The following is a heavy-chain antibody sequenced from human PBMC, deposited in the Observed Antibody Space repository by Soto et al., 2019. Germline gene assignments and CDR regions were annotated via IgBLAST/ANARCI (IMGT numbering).Heavy chain of an antibody. J-gene: IGHJ4*02. CDR1: GFTFSSYA. CDR2: ISGSGGST. V-gene: IGHV3-23*01. Sequence: PXGSLKLSCAASGFTFSSYAMSLVRQAPGKGLEWVSAISGSGGSTYYADSVKGRFTISRDNSKNTLYLQMKSLRAEDTAVYYCAKDRFWSGYYTGDFDYWGQGTLVTVSS. CDR3: AKDRFWSGYYTGDFDY. D-gene: IGHD3-3*01.